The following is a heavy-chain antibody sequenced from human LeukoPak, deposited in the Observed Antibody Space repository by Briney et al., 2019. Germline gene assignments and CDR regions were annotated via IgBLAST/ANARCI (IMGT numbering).Heavy chain of an antibody. CDR3: ARDGGVAVAGGSDNWFDP. D-gene: IGHD6-19*01. Sequence: ASVKVSFTASGYTFTGYYMHWVRQAPGQGLEWMGRINPNSGGTNYAQKFQGRVTMTRDTSISTAYMELSRLRSDDTAVYYCARDGGVAVAGGSDNWFDPWGQGTLVTVSS. V-gene: IGHV1-2*06. J-gene: IGHJ5*02. CDR2: INPNSGGT. CDR1: GYTFTGYY.